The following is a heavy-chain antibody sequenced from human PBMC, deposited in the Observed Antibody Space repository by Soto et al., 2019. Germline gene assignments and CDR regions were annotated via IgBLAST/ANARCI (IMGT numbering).Heavy chain of an antibody. CDR1: GGSISSSSYY. V-gene: IGHV4-39*01. J-gene: IGHJ4*02. CDR2: IYYSGST. CDR3: ARHDPVGRDGYNYWSYCEFDY. D-gene: IGHD5-12*01. Sequence: QLQLQESGPGLVKPSETLSLTCTVSGGSISSSSYYWGWIRQPPGKGLEWIGSIYYSGSTYYNPSLKSRVTISVDTSKNQFSLKLSSVTAADTAVYYCARHDPVGRDGYNYWSYCEFDYWGQGTLVTVSS.